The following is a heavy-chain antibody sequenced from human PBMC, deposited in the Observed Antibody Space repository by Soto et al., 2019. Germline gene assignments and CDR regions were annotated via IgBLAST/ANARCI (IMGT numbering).Heavy chain of an antibody. J-gene: IGHJ6*03. CDR1: GFTFSSYG. D-gene: IGHD3-3*01. CDR3: AKEGPYYDFWSGLEIEGYYMDV. Sequence: GGSLRLSCAASGFTFSSYGMHWVRQAPGKGLEWVAVISYDGSNKYYADSVKGRFTISRDNSKNTLYLQMNSLRAEDTAVYYCAKEGPYYDFWSGLEIEGYYMDVWGKGTTVTVSS. CDR2: ISYDGSNK. V-gene: IGHV3-30*18.